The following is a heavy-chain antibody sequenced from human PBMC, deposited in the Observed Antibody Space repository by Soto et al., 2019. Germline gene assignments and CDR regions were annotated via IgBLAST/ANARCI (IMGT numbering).Heavy chain of an antibody. Sequence: GGSLRLSCAASGFSFTNFAMSWVRQAPGKGLEWVAGIGASGDITWYADSVKGRLSISRDNSKKTLYLQLNSLRFEDTAVYYCARDEFTDRVEDLVDLCGPGTLVTV. CDR3: ARDEFTDRVEDLVDL. CDR2: IGASGDIT. D-gene: IGHD2-15*01. CDR1: GFSFTNFA. J-gene: IGHJ5*02. V-gene: IGHV3-23*01.